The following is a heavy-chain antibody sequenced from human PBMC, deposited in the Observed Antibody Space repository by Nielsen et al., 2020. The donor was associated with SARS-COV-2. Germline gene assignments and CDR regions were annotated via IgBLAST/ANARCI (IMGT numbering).Heavy chain of an antibody. CDR1: GGSFSGYY. CDR2: IYHSGST. Sequence: SETLSLTCAVYGGSFSGYYWSWIRQPPGKGLEWIGYIYHSGSTYYNSSLKSRVTISMDASKNQFSLKMSSVTAADTAVYYCARESGLDTTDNWGQGVLVTVSS. V-gene: IGHV4-34*01. D-gene: IGHD3/OR15-3a*01. CDR3: ARESGLDTTDN. J-gene: IGHJ4*02.